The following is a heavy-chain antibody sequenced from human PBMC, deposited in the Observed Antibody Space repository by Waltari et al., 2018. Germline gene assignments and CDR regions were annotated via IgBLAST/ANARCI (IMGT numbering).Heavy chain of an antibody. CDR3: ARGYWSSTSCYGDAFDI. CDR1: GYTFTGYY. D-gene: IGHD2-2*01. Sequence: QVQLVQSGAEVKKPGASVKVSCKASGYTFTGYYMHWVRQAPGQGLEWMGWINPSSGGTNYAQKFQGRVTMTRDTSISTAYMELSRLRSDDTAVYYCARGYWSSTSCYGDAFDIWGQGTMVTVSS. CDR2: INPSSGGT. V-gene: IGHV1-2*02. J-gene: IGHJ3*02.